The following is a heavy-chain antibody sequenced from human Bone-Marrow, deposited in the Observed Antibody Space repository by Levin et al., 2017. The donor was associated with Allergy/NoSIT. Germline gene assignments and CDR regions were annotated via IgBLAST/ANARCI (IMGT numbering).Heavy chain of an antibody. CDR3: ARAGGVVAATTGDEEGHTDAFDI. J-gene: IGHJ3*02. Sequence: PGGSLRLSCAASGFTFSSYWMSWVRQAPGKGLEWVANIKQDGSEKYYVDSVKGRFTISRDNAKNSLYLQMNSLRAEDTAVYYCARAGGVVAATTGDEEGHTDAFDIWGQGTMVTVSS. D-gene: IGHD2-15*01. CDR2: IKQDGSEK. V-gene: IGHV3-7*01. CDR1: GFTFSSYW.